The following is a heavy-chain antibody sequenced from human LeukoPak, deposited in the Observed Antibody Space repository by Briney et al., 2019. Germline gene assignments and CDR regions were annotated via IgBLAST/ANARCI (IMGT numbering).Heavy chain of an antibody. CDR3: ARGDWSSSIDY. V-gene: IGHV4-30-4*01. CDR2: IYYSGST. D-gene: IGHD6-6*01. Sequence: SQTLSLTCTVSGGSIISGDFYWIWIRQPPGKGLEWIGYIYYSGSTYYNPSLKSLITISVDTSKNQFSLKLSSVTAADTAVYYCARGDWSSSIDYWGQGTLVTVTS. CDR1: GGSIISGDFY. J-gene: IGHJ4*02.